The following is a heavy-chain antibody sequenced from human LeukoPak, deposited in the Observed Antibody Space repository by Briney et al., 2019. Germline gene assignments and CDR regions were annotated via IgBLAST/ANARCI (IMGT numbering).Heavy chain of an antibody. CDR3: ARREYYFDY. CDR1: GGSISSSSYY. J-gene: IGHJ4*02. V-gene: IGHV4-39*01. CDR2: IYYSGST. Sequence: SETLSLTCTVSGGSISSSSYYWGWIRQPPGKGLEWIGSIYYSGSTYYNPSLKSRVTISVDTSKNQFSLKLSSVTAADTAVYYCARREYYFDYWGQGTLVTVSS.